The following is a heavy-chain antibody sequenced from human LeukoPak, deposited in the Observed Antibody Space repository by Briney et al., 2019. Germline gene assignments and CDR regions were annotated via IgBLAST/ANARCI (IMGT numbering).Heavy chain of an antibody. V-gene: IGHV3-23*01. J-gene: IGHJ6*02. Sequence: GGSLRLSCAASGFTFSSYAMSWVRQAPGKGPEWVSAISCSGGSTYYADSVKGRFTISRDNSKNTLYLQMNSLRAEDTAVYYCAKDLLGSSAPRYYYYYGMDVWGQGTTVTVSS. D-gene: IGHD6-19*01. CDR1: GFTFSSYA. CDR2: ISCSGGST. CDR3: AKDLLGSSAPRYYYYYGMDV.